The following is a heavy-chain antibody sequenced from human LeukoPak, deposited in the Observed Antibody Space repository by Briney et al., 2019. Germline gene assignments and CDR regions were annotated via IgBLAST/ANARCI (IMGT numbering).Heavy chain of an antibody. CDR2: IRYDGSNK. CDR3: AKDLLGIRYYYYYYMDV. J-gene: IGHJ6*03. V-gene: IGHV3-30*02. D-gene: IGHD7-27*01. Sequence: GGSLRLSCAASGFTFSSYGMDWVRQAPGKGLEWVAFIRYDGSNKYYADSVKGRFTISRDNSKNTLYLQMNSLRAEDTAVYYCAKDLLGIRYYYYYYMDVWGKGTTVTVSS. CDR1: GFTFSSYG.